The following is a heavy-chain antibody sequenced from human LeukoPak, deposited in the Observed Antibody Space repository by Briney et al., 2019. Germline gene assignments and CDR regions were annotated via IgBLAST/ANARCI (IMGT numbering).Heavy chain of an antibody. J-gene: IGHJ6*03. CDR2: INRSGST. Sequence: SETLSLTCAVYGGSFSGYYWSWIRQPPGKGLEWIGEINRSGSTNYNPSLKSRVTISVDTSKNQFSLKLSSVTAADTAVYYCAGGSLYYYMDVWGKGTTVTVSS. CDR3: AGGSLYYYMDV. CDR1: GGSFSGYY. V-gene: IGHV4-34*01.